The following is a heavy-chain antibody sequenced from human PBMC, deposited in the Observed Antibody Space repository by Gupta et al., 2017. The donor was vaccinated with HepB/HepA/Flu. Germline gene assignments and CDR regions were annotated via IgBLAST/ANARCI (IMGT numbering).Heavy chain of an antibody. V-gene: IGHV3-73*02. Sequence: EVQLVESGGGLVQPGGSLKLSCAASGFTFSGPSMHWVRRASGKGLGWICRIRSRANNYATAYGASVKGRFTISRDDSKKTAYLQINNLEPEDTAVYYCTPYSGSSEMGAFDNWGQGTMVNVSS. J-gene: IGHJ3*02. CDR2: IRSRANNYAT. D-gene: IGHD1-26*01. CDR3: TPYSGSSEMGAFDN. CDR1: GFTFSGPS.